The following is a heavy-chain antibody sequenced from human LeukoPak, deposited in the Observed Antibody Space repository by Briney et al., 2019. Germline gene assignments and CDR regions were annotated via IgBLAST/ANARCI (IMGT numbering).Heavy chain of an antibody. Sequence: PGGSLRLSCAASGFTFSSYSMNWVRQAPGKGLEWIGEINHSGSTNYNPSLKSRVTMSGDTFKNQFSLKLSSVTAADTAVYYCVRSRLWFGTRWGQGTLVTVSS. J-gene: IGHJ4*02. CDR2: INHSGST. CDR1: GFTFSSYS. V-gene: IGHV4-34*01. CDR3: VRSRLWFGTR. D-gene: IGHD3-10*01.